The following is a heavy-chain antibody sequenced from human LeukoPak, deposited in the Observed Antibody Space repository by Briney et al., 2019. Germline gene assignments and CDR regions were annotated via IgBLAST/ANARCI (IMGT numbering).Heavy chain of an antibody. CDR2: IYSGDNT. J-gene: IGHJ4*02. CDR3: ATGRQWLSFDY. V-gene: IGHV3-23*03. CDR1: RFTFSSYA. D-gene: IGHD6-19*01. Sequence: GGSLRLSCEASRFTFSSYAMSWVRQAPGKGLEWVSVIYSGDNTNYADSVKGRFTISRDKSKNTLYLQMNSLRAEDTAVYYCATGRQWLSFDYWGQGTLVTVSS.